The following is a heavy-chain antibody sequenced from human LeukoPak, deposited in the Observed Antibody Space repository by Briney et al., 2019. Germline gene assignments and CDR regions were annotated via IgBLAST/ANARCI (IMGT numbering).Heavy chain of an antibody. V-gene: IGHV3-30*18. CDR2: ISYDGSNK. CDR3: AKSPDRYSYGYDPFDY. Sequence: GRSLRLSCAASGFTFSSYGMHWVRQAPGKGLEWLAVISYDGSNKYYADSVKGRFTTSRDNSKNTLYLQMNSLRAEDTAVYYCAKSPDRYSYGYDPFDYWGQGTLVTVSS. CDR1: GFTFSSYG. J-gene: IGHJ4*02. D-gene: IGHD5-18*01.